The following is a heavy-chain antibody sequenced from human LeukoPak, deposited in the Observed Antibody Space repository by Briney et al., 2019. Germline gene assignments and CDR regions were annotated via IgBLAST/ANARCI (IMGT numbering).Heavy chain of an antibody. Sequence: PGGSLRLSCAASGFTFTTYCMHWVRQAPGKGLVWVSHINSDGSITSYADSVKGRFTISRDNAKNTLYLQMNSLRAEDTAVYYCARVWDSGYDYGFDYWGQGTLVTVSS. J-gene: IGHJ4*02. CDR1: GFTFTTYC. CDR2: INSDGSIT. CDR3: ARVWDSGYDYGFDY. V-gene: IGHV3-74*01. D-gene: IGHD5-12*01.